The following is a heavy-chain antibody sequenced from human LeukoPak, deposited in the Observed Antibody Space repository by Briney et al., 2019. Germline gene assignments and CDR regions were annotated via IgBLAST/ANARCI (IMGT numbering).Heavy chain of an antibody. D-gene: IGHD2-15*01. CDR1: GGSISSSSYY. CDR3: AKALPGPLDY. Sequence: ETLSLTCTVSGGSISSSSYYWGWIRQAPGKGLEWVSAINARAVNTYYADSVKGRFTISRDNSKNTLYLQMNSLRAEDTAIYYCAKALPGPLDYWGQGTLVTVSS. CDR2: INARAVNT. V-gene: IGHV3-23*01. J-gene: IGHJ4*02.